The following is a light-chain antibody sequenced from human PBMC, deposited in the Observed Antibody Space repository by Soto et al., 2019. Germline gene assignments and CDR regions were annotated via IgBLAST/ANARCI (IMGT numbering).Light chain of an antibody. CDR2: GDT. CDR3: QSYDTALSVYVV. V-gene: IGLV1-40*01. CDR1: SSTIXAGFD. J-gene: IGLJ2*01. Sequence: QSVLTQPPSVSGAPGQRVTIXCTGSSSTIXAGFDVHWYQQLPGTAPKLLIYGDTNRPSGVPDRFSGSKSGTSASLAITGLQAEDEADYYCQSYDTALSVYVVFGGGTQLTVL.